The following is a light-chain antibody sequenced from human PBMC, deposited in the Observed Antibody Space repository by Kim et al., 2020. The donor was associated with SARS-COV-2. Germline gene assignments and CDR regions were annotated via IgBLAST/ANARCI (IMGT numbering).Light chain of an antibody. V-gene: IGKV3-20*01. J-gene: IGKJ1*01. CDR2: GAS. CDR1: QDFSGSY. Sequence: SPGERATLACRARQDFSGSYLAWYQQKPGQAPRLLIYGASSRATGIPDRFSGSGSGTDFTLTISRLEPEDFAVYYCQQYGRSPRTFGQGTKVDIK. CDR3: QQYGRSPRT.